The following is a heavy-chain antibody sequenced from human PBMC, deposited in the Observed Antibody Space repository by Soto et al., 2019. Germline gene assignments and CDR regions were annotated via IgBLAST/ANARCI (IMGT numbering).Heavy chain of an antibody. D-gene: IGHD3-10*01. Sequence: PAESLRLSCAASGFSFNSYWMHWVRQAPGKGLVWVSRINRDGSSSNYADSVKGRFTISRDNAKNTLYLQMNSLRADDTAVYYCAREGYYGSGSYYGDGMDVWGQGTTVTVSS. J-gene: IGHJ6*02. CDR3: AREGYYGSGSYYGDGMDV. CDR2: INRDGSSS. CDR1: GFSFNSYW. V-gene: IGHV3-74*01.